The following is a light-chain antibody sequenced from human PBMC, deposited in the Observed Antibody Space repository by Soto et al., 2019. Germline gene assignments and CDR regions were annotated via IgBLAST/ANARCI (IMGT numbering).Light chain of an antibody. CDR3: AAWDDSLNGWV. Sequence: QSVLTQPPSASGTPGQRVTISCSGSSSNIGRNTVNWYQQLPGTAPKLVIYSNHQRPSGVPDRFSGSKSGTSASLAISGLQSEDEADYFCAAWDDSLNGWVFGGGTKLTVL. CDR2: SNH. CDR1: SSNIGRNT. J-gene: IGLJ3*02. V-gene: IGLV1-44*01.